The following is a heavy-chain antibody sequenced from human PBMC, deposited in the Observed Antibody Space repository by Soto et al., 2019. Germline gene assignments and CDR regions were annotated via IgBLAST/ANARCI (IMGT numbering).Heavy chain of an antibody. Sequence: ASVKVSCKASGYTFTSYGISWVRLAPGQGLEWMGWISAYNGNTNYAQKLQGRVTMTTDTSTSTAYMELRSLRSDDTAVYYCARAPRGYSGYDWVYWGQGTLVTVS. V-gene: IGHV1-18*01. CDR1: GYTFTSYG. CDR2: ISAYNGNT. CDR3: ARAPRGYSGYDWVY. J-gene: IGHJ4*02. D-gene: IGHD5-12*01.